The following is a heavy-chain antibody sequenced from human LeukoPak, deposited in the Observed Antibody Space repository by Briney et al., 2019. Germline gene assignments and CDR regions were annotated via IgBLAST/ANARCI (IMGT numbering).Heavy chain of an antibody. V-gene: IGHV3-7*01. Sequence: GGSLRLSCAASGFTFSSYWMSWVRQAPGKGLEWVANTKQDGSEKYYVDSVKGRFTISRDNAKNSLYLQMNSLRAEDTAVYYCARVFHYDSSGYYWRDAFDIWGQGTMVTVSS. CDR1: GFTFSSYW. CDR2: TKQDGSEK. CDR3: ARVFHYDSSGYYWRDAFDI. D-gene: IGHD3-22*01. J-gene: IGHJ3*02.